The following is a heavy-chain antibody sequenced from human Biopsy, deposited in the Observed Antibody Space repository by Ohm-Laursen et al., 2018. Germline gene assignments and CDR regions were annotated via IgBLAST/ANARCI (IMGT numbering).Heavy chain of an antibody. CDR3: PRATNSTGWPYYYFYGMDI. CDR1: GGSISSDW. V-gene: IGHV4-59*01. Sequence: SQTLSLTCTVSGGSISSDWWSWIRQTPGKGLEWIGYVYYSGTTTYNPSLRSRVTISVDTSMNQISLRLQSVTAADSAIYYCPRATNSTGWPYYYFYGMDIWGQGTTVTVSS. CDR2: VYYSGTT. D-gene: IGHD2/OR15-2a*01. J-gene: IGHJ6*02.